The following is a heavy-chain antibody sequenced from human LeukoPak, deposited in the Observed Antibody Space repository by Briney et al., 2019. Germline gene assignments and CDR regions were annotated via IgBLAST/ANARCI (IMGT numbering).Heavy chain of an antibody. J-gene: IGHJ4*02. CDR1: GFTFDDYT. CDR2: ISWDGGST. Sequence: HPGGSLRLSCAASGFTFDDYTMHWVRQAPGKGLEWVSLISWDGGSTYYADSVKGRFTISRDNSKNSLYLQMNSLRTEDTALYYCAKKNIKSGSPHFDYSGPGTPVTVSS. CDR3: AKKNIKSGSPHFDY. V-gene: IGHV3-43*01. D-gene: IGHD1-26*01.